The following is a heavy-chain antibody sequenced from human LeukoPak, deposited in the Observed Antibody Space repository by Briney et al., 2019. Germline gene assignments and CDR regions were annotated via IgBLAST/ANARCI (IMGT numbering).Heavy chain of an antibody. CDR1: GLSVSSHY. Sequence: GGSLRLSCAASGLSVSSHYMRWVRQAPGKGLEWVAVMHSVGSTDYADSVKGRFTISRDNSKNRVDLQVNSLRVEDTAVYYCASSRIFGNAMDVWGQGTTVTVSS. V-gene: IGHV3-53*01. CDR3: ASSRIFGNAMDV. CDR2: MHSVGST. J-gene: IGHJ6*02. D-gene: IGHD3-3*01.